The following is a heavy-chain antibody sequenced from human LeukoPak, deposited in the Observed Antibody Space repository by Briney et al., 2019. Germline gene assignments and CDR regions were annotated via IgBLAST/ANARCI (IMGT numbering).Heavy chain of an antibody. CDR1: GFTFTKYG. V-gene: IGHV1-18*01. CDR3: ARDPTNTSGRYVYFDY. CDR2: VSAYNGDT. J-gene: IGHJ4*02. D-gene: IGHD6-19*01. Sequence: ASVKVSCKASGFTFTKYGFSWVRQAPGQGLEWKGWVSAYNGDTHYAQQFQGRVTMARDTSTTTAFMELRSLRSDDTAVYYCARDPTNTSGRYVYFDYWGQGTLVTVSS.